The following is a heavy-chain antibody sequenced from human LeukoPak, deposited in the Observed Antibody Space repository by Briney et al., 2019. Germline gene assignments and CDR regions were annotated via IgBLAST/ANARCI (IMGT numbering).Heavy chain of an antibody. CDR1: GYTFCGSG. CDR3: ARASNTVDY. CDR2: IWYDGSNN. Sequence: GGSLRLSCAPSGYTFCGSGVRGVPGAPGRGGELVAVIWYDGSNNYYAGSVKGRITISRDNSKNTMYLQMNSLRAEDTAVYYCARASNTVDYWGQGTLVTVSS. V-gene: IGHV3-33*08. D-gene: IGHD2/OR15-2a*01. J-gene: IGHJ4*02.